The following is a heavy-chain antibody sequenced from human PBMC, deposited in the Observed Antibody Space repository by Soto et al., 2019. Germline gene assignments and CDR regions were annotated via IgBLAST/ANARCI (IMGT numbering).Heavy chain of an antibody. CDR2: IRSKANSYAT. J-gene: IGHJ4*02. CDR1: GFTFSGSA. V-gene: IGHV3-73*02. CDR3: TRAYGDCVSLFAY. D-gene: IGHD4-17*01. Sequence: EVQLVESGGGLVQPGGSLKLSCAASGFTFSGSAMHWVRQASGKGLEWVGRIRSKANSYATAYAASVKGRFTISRDDSKNTAYLQMNSRKTEDPAVYYCTRAYGDCVSLFAYWGQGTLVTVSS.